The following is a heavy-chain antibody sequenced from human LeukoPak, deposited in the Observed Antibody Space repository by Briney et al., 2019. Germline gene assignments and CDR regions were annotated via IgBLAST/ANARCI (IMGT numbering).Heavy chain of an antibody. J-gene: IGHJ4*02. CDR1: GFTFSSYA. D-gene: IGHD4-17*01. CDR2: ISGSGGST. Sequence: PGGSLRLSCAASGFTFSSYAMSWVRQAPGRGLEWVSAISGSGGSTYYADSVKGRFTISRDNSKNTLYLQMNSLRAEDTAVYYCAKCYGDYVDYYFDYWGQGTLVTVSS. CDR3: AKCYGDYVDYYFDY. V-gene: IGHV3-23*01.